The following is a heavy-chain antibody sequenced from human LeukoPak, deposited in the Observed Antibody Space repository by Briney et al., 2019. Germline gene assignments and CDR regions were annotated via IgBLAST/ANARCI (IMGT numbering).Heavy chain of an antibody. CDR3: VSFYETY. Sequence: GGSLRLSCAASGNYWMHWVRQAPGKGLVWVSHINSDGSWTSYADSVKGRFTISKDNAKNTVYLQMNNLRAEDTVVYYCVSFYETYWGRGTLVTVSS. J-gene: IGHJ4*02. D-gene: IGHD2-2*01. CDR1: GNYW. CDR2: INSDGSWT. V-gene: IGHV3-74*01.